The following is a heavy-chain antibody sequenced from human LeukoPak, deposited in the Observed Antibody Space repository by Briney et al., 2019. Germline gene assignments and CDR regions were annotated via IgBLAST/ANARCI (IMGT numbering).Heavy chain of an antibody. J-gene: IGHJ5*02. D-gene: IGHD2-15*01. Sequence: GGSLRLSCAASGFTFSSYAMSWVRQAPGKGLEWVSAISGSGGSTYYADSVKGRFTISRDNSKNTLYLQMNSLRAEDTAVYYCARGGATEYCSGGSCYSPNWFDPWGQGTLVTVSS. V-gene: IGHV3-23*01. CDR3: ARGGATEYCSGGSCYSPNWFDP. CDR1: GFTFSSYA. CDR2: ISGSGGST.